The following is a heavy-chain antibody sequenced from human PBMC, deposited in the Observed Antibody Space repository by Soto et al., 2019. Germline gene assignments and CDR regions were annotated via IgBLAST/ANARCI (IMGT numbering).Heavy chain of an antibody. J-gene: IGHJ5*02. CDR1: GFTFSDYY. V-gene: IGHV3-11*01. CDR2: ISSSGSTI. CDR3: ARARPEYYDFWSGSNNWFDP. Sequence: GGSLRLSCAASGFTFSDYYMSWIRQAPGKGLEWVSYISSSGSTIYYADSVKGRFTISRDNAKNSLYLQMNSLRAEDTAVYYCARARPEYYDFWSGSNNWFDPWGQGTLVTVSS. D-gene: IGHD3-3*01.